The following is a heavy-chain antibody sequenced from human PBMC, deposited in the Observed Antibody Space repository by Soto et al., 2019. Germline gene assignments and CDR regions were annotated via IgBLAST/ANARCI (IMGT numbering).Heavy chain of an antibody. J-gene: IGHJ6*02. CDR1: GYSFTSYL. Sequence: PGESLKISCKGSGYSFTSYLIGWVRQMPGKGLEWMGIIYPGDSTTRYSPSFQGQVTISADKSINTAYLQWSSLKASDTAMYYCARHGVRYCSGTSCRYGMDVWGQGTTVTVSS. D-gene: IGHD2-2*01. CDR2: IYPGDSTT. V-gene: IGHV5-51*01. CDR3: ARHGVRYCSGTSCRYGMDV.